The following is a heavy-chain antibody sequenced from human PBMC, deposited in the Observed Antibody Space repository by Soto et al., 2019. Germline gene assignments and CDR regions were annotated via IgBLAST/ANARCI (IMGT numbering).Heavy chain of an antibody. D-gene: IGHD3-3*01. J-gene: IGHJ2*01. CDR2: ISAYNGNT. V-gene: IGHV1-18*01. CDR1: GYTFTSYG. CDR3: ARAELYDFWSGPAPGYFDL. Sequence: VSVKVSFKASGYTFTSYGISWVRQAPGQGLEWMGWISAYNGNTNYAQKLQGRVTMTTDTSTSTAYMELRSLRSDDTAVYYCARAELYDFWSGPAPGYFDLWGRGTLVTVSS.